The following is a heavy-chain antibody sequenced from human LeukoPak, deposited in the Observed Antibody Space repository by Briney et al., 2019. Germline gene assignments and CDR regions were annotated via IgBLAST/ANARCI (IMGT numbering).Heavy chain of an antibody. Sequence: SETLSLTCIVSGGSISSYYWSWIRQPPGKGLEWIGNGYSTGNTDYNPSLKSRVTISVDTSKNQFSLKLSSVTAADTAVYYCARRVVVTAIRNDAFDIWGQGTMVTVSS. V-gene: IGHV4-59*08. D-gene: IGHD2-21*02. CDR1: GGSISSYY. CDR2: GYSTGNT. J-gene: IGHJ3*02. CDR3: ARRVVVTAIRNDAFDI.